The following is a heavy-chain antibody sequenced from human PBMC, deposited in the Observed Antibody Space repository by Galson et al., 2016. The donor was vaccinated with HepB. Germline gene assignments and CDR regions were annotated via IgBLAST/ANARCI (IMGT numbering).Heavy chain of an antibody. J-gene: IGHJ4*02. CDR3: ASRSHGVPYH. V-gene: IGHV3-7*03. CDR2: IKRDGSEK. Sequence: SLRLSCAASGLSLSTYWMIWVRQAPGKGLEWVANIKRDGSEKYYVDAAKGRFTISRDNSKNSLYLQMNSLRAEDTAVYYCASRSHGVPYHWGKGTLVTVSS. CDR1: GLSLSTYW. D-gene: IGHD1-14*01.